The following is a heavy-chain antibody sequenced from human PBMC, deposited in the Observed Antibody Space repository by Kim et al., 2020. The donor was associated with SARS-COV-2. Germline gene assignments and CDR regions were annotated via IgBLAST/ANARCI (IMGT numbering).Heavy chain of an antibody. J-gene: IGHJ3*02. CDR2: IIPIFGTA. CDR3: ARESGGRYCSGGSCYVEAFDI. D-gene: IGHD2-15*01. V-gene: IGHV1-69*06. CDR1: GGTFSSYA. Sequence: SVKVSCKASGGTFSSYAISWVRQAPGQGLEWMGGIIPIFGTANYAQKFQGRVTITADKSTSTAYMELSSLRSEDTAVYYCARESGGRYCSGGSCYVEAFDIWGQGTMVTVSS.